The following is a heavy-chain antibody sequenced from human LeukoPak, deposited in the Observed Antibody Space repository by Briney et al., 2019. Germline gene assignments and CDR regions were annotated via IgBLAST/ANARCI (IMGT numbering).Heavy chain of an antibody. Sequence: GGSLRLSCAASGFTFSNYWMSWVRQAPGKGLEWVANIKQDGSEKYYVDSVKGRFTISRDNAENSLYLQMNSLSNEDTAVYCCASTQTFDYWGQGTLVTVSS. CDR1: GFTFSNYW. J-gene: IGHJ4*02. CDR3: ASTQTFDY. V-gene: IGHV3-7*01. CDR2: IKQDGSEK.